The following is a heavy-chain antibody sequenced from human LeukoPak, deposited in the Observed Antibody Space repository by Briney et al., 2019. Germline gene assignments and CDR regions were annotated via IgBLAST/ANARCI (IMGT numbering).Heavy chain of an antibody. CDR3: ARDARVIAAAGRGWYWFDP. CDR2: IYYSGST. V-gene: IGHV4-39*07. CDR1: RGSLSTYY. J-gene: IGHJ5*02. Sequence: SETLSLTCTVSRGSLSTYYWGWIRQPPGKGLEWIGSIYYSGSTYYNPSLKSRVTISVDTSKNQFSLKLSSVTAADTAVYYCARDARVIAAAGRGWYWFDPWGQGTLVTVSS. D-gene: IGHD6-13*01.